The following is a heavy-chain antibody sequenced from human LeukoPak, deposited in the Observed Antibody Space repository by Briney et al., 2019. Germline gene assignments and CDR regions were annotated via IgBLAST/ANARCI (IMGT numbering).Heavy chain of an antibody. CDR3: GRPTKFWLIQGDGVDV. CDR2: VGAGGAAT. J-gene: IGHJ6*02. Sequence: GGSLRLSCAASGFTFSSYAMTWVRQAPGKGLEWVSSVGAGGAATFYSDSVKGRFTISRDNSMNTLYLQMSSLRADDTAVYYCGRPTKFWLIQGDGVDVWGQGTTVTVSS. CDR1: GFTFSSYA. V-gene: IGHV3-23*01. D-gene: IGHD6-19*01.